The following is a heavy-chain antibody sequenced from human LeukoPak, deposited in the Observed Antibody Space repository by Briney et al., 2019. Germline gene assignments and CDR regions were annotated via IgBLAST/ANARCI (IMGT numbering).Heavy chain of an antibody. J-gene: IGHJ6*03. CDR3: TRHRSDSSGPHYYYYYMDV. CDR1: GYTFTSYG. D-gene: IGHD3-22*01. V-gene: IGHV1-18*01. Sequence: ASVKVSCKASGYTFTSYGISWVRQAPGQGLEWMGWISAYNGNTNYAQKLQGRVTMTTDTSTRTAYMELRSLRSDDTAVYYCTRHRSDSSGPHYYYYYMDVWGKGTTVTIS. CDR2: ISAYNGNT.